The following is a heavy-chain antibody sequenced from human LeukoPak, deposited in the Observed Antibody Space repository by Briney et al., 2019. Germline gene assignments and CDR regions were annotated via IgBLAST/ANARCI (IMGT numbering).Heavy chain of an antibody. CDR1: GGSISGHY. J-gene: IGHJ5*02. D-gene: IGHD3-10*01. CDR3: ARGDMVRGVDGLRFDP. V-gene: IGHV4-59*11. Sequence: SETLSLTCTASGGSISGHYWSWIRQPPGKGLEWIGYIYYSGSTNYNPSLKSRVTISVDTSKNQFSLKLSSVTAADTAVYYCARGDMVRGVDGLRFDPWGQGTLVTASS. CDR2: IYYSGST.